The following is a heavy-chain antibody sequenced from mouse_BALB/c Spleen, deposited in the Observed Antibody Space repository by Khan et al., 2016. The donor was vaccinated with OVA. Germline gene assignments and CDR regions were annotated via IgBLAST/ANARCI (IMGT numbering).Heavy chain of an antibody. CDR2: IWGDGST. CDR3: ARALTTATLYAKDY. V-gene: IGHV2-6-7*01. Sequence: VQLQESGPGLVAPSQSLSITCTVSGFSLTGYGVNWVRQPPGKGLEWLGMIWGDGSTDYNSALKSRLSISKDNSKSQVLLKMNSLQTDDTARYYCARALTTATLYAKDYWGQGTSVTVSS. D-gene: IGHD1-2*01. J-gene: IGHJ4*01. CDR1: GFSLTGYG.